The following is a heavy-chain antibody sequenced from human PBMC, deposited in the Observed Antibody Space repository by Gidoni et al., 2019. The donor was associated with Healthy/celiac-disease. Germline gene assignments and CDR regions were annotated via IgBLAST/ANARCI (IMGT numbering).Heavy chain of an antibody. D-gene: IGHD2-15*01. CDR3: ARGGDCSGGSCYSEDFDY. CDR1: GGTFSSYA. CDR2: IIPIFGIA. J-gene: IGHJ4*02. V-gene: IGHV1-69*04. Sequence: QVQLVQSGAEVQKPGSSVKVSCKASGGTFSSYAISWVRQAPGQGLEWMGRIIPIFGIANYAQKFQGRVTITADKSTSTAYMELSSLRSEDTAVYYCARGGDCSGGSCYSEDFDYWGQGTLVTVSS.